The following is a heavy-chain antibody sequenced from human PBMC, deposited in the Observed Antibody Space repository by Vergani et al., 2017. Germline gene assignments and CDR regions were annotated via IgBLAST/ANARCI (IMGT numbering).Heavy chain of an antibody. CDR3: AREFGLRGYSSSFDY. Sequence: LQLQESGPGLVKPSETLSLTCTVSGGSISSSSYYWGWIRQPPGKGLEWVSSISSSSSYIYYADSVKGRFTISRDNAKNSLYLQMNSLRAEDTAVYYCAREFGLRGYSSSFDYWGQGTLVTVSS. CDR2: ISSSSSYI. V-gene: IGHV3-21*01. D-gene: IGHD6-6*01. J-gene: IGHJ4*02. CDR1: GGSISSSS.